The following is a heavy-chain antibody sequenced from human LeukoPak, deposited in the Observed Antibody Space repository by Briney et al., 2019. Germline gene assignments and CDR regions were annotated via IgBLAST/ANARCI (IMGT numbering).Heavy chain of an antibody. CDR1: GFTFSRHW. D-gene: IGHD3-22*01. CDR3: ARVALPKYYYDSSGYSFDY. J-gene: IGHJ4*02. V-gene: IGHV4-4*02. Sequence: RAGGSLRLSCAASGFTFSRHWMSWVRQPPGKGLEWIGEIYHSGSTNYNPSLKSRVTISVDTSKNQFSLKLSSVTAADTAVYYCARVALPKYYYDSSGYSFDYWGQGTLVTVSS. CDR2: IYHSGST.